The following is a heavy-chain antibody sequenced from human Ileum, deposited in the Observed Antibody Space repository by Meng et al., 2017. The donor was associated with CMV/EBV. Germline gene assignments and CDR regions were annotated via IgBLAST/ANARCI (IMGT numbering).Heavy chain of an antibody. Sequence: TLSLTCAVYDGSLSGYYWTWIRQSPGKRLEWIGEINHRGITQYNPSLKSRVTISVDTSKNQLSLRLSSVTAADTAVYYCARENWIDGYWGQGTLVTVSS. CDR2: INHRGIT. V-gene: IGHV4-34*01. CDR3: ARENWIDGY. CDR1: DGSLSGYY. J-gene: IGHJ4*02. D-gene: IGHD1-1*01.